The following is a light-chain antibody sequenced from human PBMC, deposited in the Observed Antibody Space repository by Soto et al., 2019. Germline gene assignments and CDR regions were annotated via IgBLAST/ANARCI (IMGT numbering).Light chain of an antibody. CDR3: QQYDNYPYT. V-gene: IGKV1-5*03. J-gene: IGKJ2*01. CDR2: KAS. Sequence: DNQMTQSPSTLSASVGDRVTITCRASQSISSWLAWYQQKPGKAPKILIYKASSLESGVPSRFSGSGSGTEFTLTISSLQPDDFATYYCQQYDNYPYTFGQGSKLEIK. CDR1: QSISSW.